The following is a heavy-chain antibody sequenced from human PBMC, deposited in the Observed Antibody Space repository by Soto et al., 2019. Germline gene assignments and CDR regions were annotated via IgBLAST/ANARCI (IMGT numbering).Heavy chain of an antibody. J-gene: IGHJ4*02. D-gene: IGHD4-4*01. Sequence: SETLSLTGTVSGGSISSSSYYWGWIRQPPGKGLEWIGSIYYSGSTYYNPSLKSRVTISVDTSKNQFSLKLSSVTAADTAVYYCARQRYSNYYFDYWGQGTLVTVSS. CDR2: IYYSGST. V-gene: IGHV4-39*01. CDR3: ARQRYSNYYFDY. CDR1: GGSISSSSYY.